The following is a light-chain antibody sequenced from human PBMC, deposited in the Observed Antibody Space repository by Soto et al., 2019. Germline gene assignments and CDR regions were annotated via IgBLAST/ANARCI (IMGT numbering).Light chain of an antibody. Sequence: DIQMTQSPSSPSSSFGDRVTITCKASQDISHYLNWYQQKPGKAPKLLIYDASNLETGVPSRFSGSGSGTDFTFTISRLKNEDIATYYCQQYDNLTLTFGGGTKVDIK. J-gene: IGKJ4*01. CDR3: QQYDNLTLT. CDR1: QDISHY. CDR2: DAS. V-gene: IGKV1-33*01.